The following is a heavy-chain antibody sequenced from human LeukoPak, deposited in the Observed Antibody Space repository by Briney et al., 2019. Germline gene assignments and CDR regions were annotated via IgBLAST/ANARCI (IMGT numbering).Heavy chain of an antibody. CDR1: GFIFSNNW. CDR2: ISGSGGST. V-gene: IGHV3-23*01. Sequence: GGSLRLSCAASGFIFSNNWMSWVRQAPGKGLEWVSAISGSGGSTYYADSVKGRFTISRDNSKNTLYLQMNSLRAEDTAVYYCAKEELVFFDYWGQGTLVTVSS. D-gene: IGHD6-6*01. J-gene: IGHJ4*02. CDR3: AKEELVFFDY.